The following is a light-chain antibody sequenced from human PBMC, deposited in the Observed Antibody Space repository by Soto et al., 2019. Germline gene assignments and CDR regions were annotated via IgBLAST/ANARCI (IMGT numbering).Light chain of an antibody. Sequence: EIVMTQSPATLSVSPGERATLSCRASQSVSSNLAWYQQRPGQAPRLLIYGASTRATGIPARFSGSGSGTEFTLTISSLHSEDFAVYYCQQYNNWPPLTFGGGTKVGIE. J-gene: IGKJ4*01. V-gene: IGKV3-15*01. CDR2: GAS. CDR1: QSVSSN. CDR3: QQYNNWPPLT.